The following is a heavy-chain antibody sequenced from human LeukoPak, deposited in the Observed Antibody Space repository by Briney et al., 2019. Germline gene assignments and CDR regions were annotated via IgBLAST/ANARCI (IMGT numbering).Heavy chain of an antibody. CDR1: GGSISSYY. CDR2: IYTSGST. Sequence: SETLSLTCTVSGGSISSYYWSWIRQPAGKGLEWIGRIYTSGSTNYNPSLKSRVTMSVDTSKNQFSLKLSSVTAADTAVYYCARGKVIDQLPLIYYYYMDVWGKGTTVTVSS. D-gene: IGHD2-2*01. J-gene: IGHJ6*03. V-gene: IGHV4-4*07. CDR3: ARGKVIDQLPLIYYYYMDV.